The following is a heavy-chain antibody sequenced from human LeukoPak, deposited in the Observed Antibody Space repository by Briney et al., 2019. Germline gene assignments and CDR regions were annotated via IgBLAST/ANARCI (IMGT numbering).Heavy chain of an antibody. CDR2: ISGSGGST. CDR1: GFTFSQYW. Sequence: GGSLRLSCVASGFTFSQYWMTWVRQAPGKGLEWVSAISGSGGSTYYADSVKGRFTISRDNSKNTLYLQMNSLRAEDTAVYYCAKDGPRAQDYYYYGMDVWGQGTTVTVSS. CDR3: AKDGPRAQDYYYYGMDV. V-gene: IGHV3-23*01. J-gene: IGHJ6*02.